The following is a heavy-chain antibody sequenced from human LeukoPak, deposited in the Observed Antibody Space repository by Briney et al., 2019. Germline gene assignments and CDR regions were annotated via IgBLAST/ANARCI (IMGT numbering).Heavy chain of an antibody. CDR3: PEEFDSSAFFDC. CDR1: GFTFRNYS. D-gene: IGHD6-19*01. CDR2: VSSSGGGT. V-gene: IGHV3-23*01. Sequence: PGGSLRLSCAASGFTFRNYSMSWVRQAPGKGLEWVSAVSSSGGGTYFAASVKGRFTISRDNSKNTLYLQMNSLRAEDTAVYYCPEEFDSSAFFDCWGQGTLVTVSS. J-gene: IGHJ4*02.